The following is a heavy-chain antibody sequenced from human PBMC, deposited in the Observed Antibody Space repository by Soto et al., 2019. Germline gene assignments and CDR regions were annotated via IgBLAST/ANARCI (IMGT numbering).Heavy chain of an antibody. CDR1: GFSLSNARMG. D-gene: IGHD3-22*01. J-gene: IGHJ4*02. Sequence: QVTLKESGPVLVKPTETLTLTCTVSGFSLSNARMGVSWIRQPPGKALEWLAHIFSNDEKSYSTSLKSRLTISKHTSKIQVVLTLTNMDPVDKATYCCARISNYYDSRGYHRLVDYWGQGTLVTVSS. V-gene: IGHV2-26*01. CDR2: IFSNDEK. CDR3: ARISNYYDSRGYHRLVDY.